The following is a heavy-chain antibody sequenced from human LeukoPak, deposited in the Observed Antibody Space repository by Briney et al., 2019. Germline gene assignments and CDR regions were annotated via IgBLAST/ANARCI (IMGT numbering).Heavy chain of an antibody. J-gene: IGHJ6*02. V-gene: IGHV4-59*01. CDR1: GGSISSYY. CDR2: IYYSGST. Sequence: SETLSLTCTVSGGSISSYYWSWIRQPPGKGLEWIGYIYYSGSTNYNPSLKSRVTVSVDTSKNQFSLKLSSVTAADTAVYYCARDLVVPAAMRAYYYYYGMDVWGQGTTVTVSS. D-gene: IGHD2-2*01. CDR3: ARDLVVPAAMRAYYYYYGMDV.